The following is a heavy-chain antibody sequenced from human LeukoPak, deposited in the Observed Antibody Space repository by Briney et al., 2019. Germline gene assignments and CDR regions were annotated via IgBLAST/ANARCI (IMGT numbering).Heavy chain of an antibody. J-gene: IGHJ4*02. CDR1: GYTFTSYG. CDR3: ARTALTMVRGVSDY. Sequence: ASVKVSCKASGYTFTSYGISWVRQAPGRGLEWMGWISAYNGNTNYAQKLQGRVTMTTDTSTSTAYMELRSLRSDDTAVYYCARTALTMVRGVSDYWGQGTLVTVSS. D-gene: IGHD3-10*01. V-gene: IGHV1-18*01. CDR2: ISAYNGNT.